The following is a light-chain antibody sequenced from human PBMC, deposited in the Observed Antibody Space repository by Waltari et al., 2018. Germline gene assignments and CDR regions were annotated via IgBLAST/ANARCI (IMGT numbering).Light chain of an antibody. CDR3: MQALQVPPT. J-gene: IGKJ4*01. V-gene: IGKV2-28*01. CDR1: QSLLYSNGYNY. Sequence: EIVMTQSPLSLPVTPGEPASISCRSSQSLLYSNGYNYLDWYLQKPGQSPQLLIYLGSNLASGVPDRFSGSGSGTDFTLKISRVEAEDVGVYYCMQALQVPPTFGGGTKVEIK. CDR2: LGS.